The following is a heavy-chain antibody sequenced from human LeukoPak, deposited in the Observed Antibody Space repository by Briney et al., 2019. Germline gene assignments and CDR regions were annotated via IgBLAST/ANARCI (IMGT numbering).Heavy chain of an antibody. CDR1: GFTFSRFS. CDR3: ARGQQQLVNYFDY. Sequence: GGSLRLSCEASGFTFSRFSMNWVRQAPGKGLEWVSSISGGRSYIYYADSVRGRFTISRDNAKNSLYLEMNSLRAEDTAVYYCARGQQQLVNYFDYWGQGTLVTVSS. D-gene: IGHD6-13*01. J-gene: IGHJ4*02. CDR2: ISGGRSYI. V-gene: IGHV3-21*06.